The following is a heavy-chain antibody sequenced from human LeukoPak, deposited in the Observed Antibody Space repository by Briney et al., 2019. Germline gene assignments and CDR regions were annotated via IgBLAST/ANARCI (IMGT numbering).Heavy chain of an antibody. J-gene: IGHJ4*02. CDR2: ISSDGIKK. CDR3: TRGARKGDDYGGFFDY. V-gene: IGHV3-30*04. Sequence: GGSLRLSCAASGFTFSSYAMHWVRQAPGKGLEWVAVISSDGIKKDYADSVKGRFTIFRDNSKNTLYLQMNSLRSEDTAVYYCTRGARKGDDYGGFFDYWGQGTLVTVSS. CDR1: GFTFSSYA. D-gene: IGHD4-17*01.